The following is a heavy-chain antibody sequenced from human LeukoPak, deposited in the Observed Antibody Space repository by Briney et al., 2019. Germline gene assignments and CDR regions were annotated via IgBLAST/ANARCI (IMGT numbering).Heavy chain of an antibody. CDR3: ARGAKRNYYYYYMDV. CDR2: IYYSGST. J-gene: IGHJ6*03. V-gene: IGHV4-39*01. CDR1: GGSISSSSYY. D-gene: IGHD4/OR15-4a*01. Sequence: SETLSLTCTVSGGSISSSSYYWGWIRQPPGKGLEWIGSIYYSGSTYYNPSLRSRVSISVHTSKNQFSLKLTSVTAADTAVYYCARGAKRNYYYYYMDVWGKGTTVTVSS.